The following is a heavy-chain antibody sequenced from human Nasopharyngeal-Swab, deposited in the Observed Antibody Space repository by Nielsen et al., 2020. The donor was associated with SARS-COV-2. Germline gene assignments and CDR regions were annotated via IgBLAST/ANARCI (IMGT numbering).Heavy chain of an antibody. J-gene: IGHJ6*02. CDR1: GFTFSNYW. D-gene: IGHD6-6*01. CDR2: IRYDESEK. Sequence: GGSLRLSCAASGFTFSNYWMSWVRQAPGKGLEWVANIRYDESEKYYVASVKGRFTISNDNAKNSLYLQMNSLRVEDTAVYYCQGVQTSHYYGLDVWGQGTTVTVSS. V-gene: IGHV3-7*05. CDR3: QGVQTSHYYGLDV.